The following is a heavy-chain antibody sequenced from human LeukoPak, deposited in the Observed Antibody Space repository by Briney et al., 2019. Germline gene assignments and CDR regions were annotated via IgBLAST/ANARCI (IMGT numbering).Heavy chain of an antibody. D-gene: IGHD3-9*01. V-gene: IGHV3-48*03. J-gene: IGHJ5*02. CDR2: ISSSGSTI. Sequence: PGGSLRLSCAASGFTFSSYEMNWVRQAPGKGLEWVSYISSSGSTIYYADSVKGRFTISRDNAKNSLYLQMNSLRAEDTAVYYCARAGTEYYDILTGYYRQGNWFDPWGQGTLVTVSS. CDR1: GFTFSSYE. CDR3: ARAGTEYYDILTGYYRQGNWFDP.